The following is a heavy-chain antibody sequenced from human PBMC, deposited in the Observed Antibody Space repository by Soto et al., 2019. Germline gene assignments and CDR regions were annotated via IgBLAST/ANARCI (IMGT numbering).Heavy chain of an antibody. CDR1: GYSFTSLD. Sequence: QVQLVQSGAEVREPGASVKVSCKASGYSFTSLDINWVRQTAGKGLEWMGWMEPSTGRTGYAQKFQGRVTRTRDTSINTAYMELTTLTSDDTAFYYCARGVSAGVDYWGQGTLVIVSS. V-gene: IGHV1-8*01. CDR3: ARGVSAGVDY. J-gene: IGHJ4*02. CDR2: MEPSTGRT. D-gene: IGHD1-26*01.